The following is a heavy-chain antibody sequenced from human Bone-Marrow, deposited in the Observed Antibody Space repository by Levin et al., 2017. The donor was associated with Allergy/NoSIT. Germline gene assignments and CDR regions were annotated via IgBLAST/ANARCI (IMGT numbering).Heavy chain of an antibody. Sequence: ASVKVSCKASGYTFTSYGISWVRQAPGQGLEWMGWISAYNGNTNYAQKLQGRVTMTTDTSTSTAYMELRSLRSDDTAVYYCARAGAAAGRGYYFDYWGQGTLVTVSS. J-gene: IGHJ4*02. V-gene: IGHV1-18*01. CDR2: ISAYNGNT. D-gene: IGHD6-13*01. CDR3: ARAGAAAGRGYYFDY. CDR1: GYTFTSYG.